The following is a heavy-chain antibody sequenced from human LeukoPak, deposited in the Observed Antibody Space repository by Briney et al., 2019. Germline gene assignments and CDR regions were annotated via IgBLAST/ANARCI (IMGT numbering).Heavy chain of an antibody. V-gene: IGHV3-66*01. CDR1: GFTVISNY. Sequence: GGSLRLTCAASGFTVISNYMSWVRQAPGKGLEWVSVIYSGGSTYYADSVKGRFTISRDNSKNTLYLQMNSLRAEHTAVYYCARARGSYYYYGMDVWGQGTTVTVSS. CDR2: IYSGGST. D-gene: IGHD1-26*01. CDR3: ARARGSYYYYGMDV. J-gene: IGHJ6*02.